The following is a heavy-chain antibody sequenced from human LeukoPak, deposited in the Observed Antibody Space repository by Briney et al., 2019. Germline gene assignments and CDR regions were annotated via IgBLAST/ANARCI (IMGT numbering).Heavy chain of an antibody. CDR2: IYYCGSN. CDR3: ARSMYYYGSGSYRFYYYYYIDV. J-gene: IGHJ6*03. V-gene: IGHV4-59*05. Sequence: SETLSLTCTVSGCSISRYSWSWLRPPPGKGLEWIGSIYYCGSNYYNPSRKSRVTISVDTAKNQFSLKLRTVTAADTAVYYCARSMYYYGSGSYRFYYYYYIDVWGKGTTVTISS. CDR1: GCSISRYS. D-gene: IGHD3-10*01.